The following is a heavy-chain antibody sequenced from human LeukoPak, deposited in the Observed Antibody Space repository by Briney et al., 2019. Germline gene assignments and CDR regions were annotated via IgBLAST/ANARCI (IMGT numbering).Heavy chain of an antibody. J-gene: IGHJ5*02. Sequence: GGSLRLSCAASGFTFSSYGMHWVRQAPGKGLEWVAFIRYDGSNKYYADSVKGRFTISRDNSKNTLYLQMNGLRAEDTAVYYCANAFYCSSTSCYRWFDPWGQGTLVTVSS. V-gene: IGHV3-30*02. CDR2: IRYDGSNK. D-gene: IGHD2-2*01. CDR3: ANAFYCSSTSCYRWFDP. CDR1: GFTFSSYG.